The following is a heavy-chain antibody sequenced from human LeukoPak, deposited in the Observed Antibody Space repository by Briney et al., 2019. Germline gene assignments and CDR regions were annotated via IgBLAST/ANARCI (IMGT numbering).Heavy chain of an antibody. CDR2: ISYDGSNK. CDR1: GFTFSSYA. Sequence: GGSLRLSCAASGFTFSSYAMHWVRQAPGKGLEWVAVISYDGSNKYYADSVEGRFTISRDNSKNTLYLQMNSLRAEDTAVYYCASSRATAYYYDSSGYYPLGYWGQGTLVTVSS. CDR3: ASSRATAYYYDSSGYYPLGY. J-gene: IGHJ4*02. D-gene: IGHD3-22*01. V-gene: IGHV3-30-3*01.